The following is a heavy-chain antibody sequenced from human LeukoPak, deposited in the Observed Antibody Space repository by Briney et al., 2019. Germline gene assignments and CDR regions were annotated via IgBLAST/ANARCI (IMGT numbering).Heavy chain of an antibody. V-gene: IGHV1-2*02. CDR3: AKDMRSRGYSGYDCFDY. J-gene: IGHJ4*02. Sequence: GASVKVSCKASGYTFTGYYMHWVRQATGQGLEWMGWINPHSGDTNYAQKFQGRVTMTRDTSTSTAYMEVSRLRSDDTAVYYCAKDMRSRGYSGYDCFDYWGQGTLVTVSS. D-gene: IGHD5-12*01. CDR1: GYTFTGYY. CDR2: INPHSGDT.